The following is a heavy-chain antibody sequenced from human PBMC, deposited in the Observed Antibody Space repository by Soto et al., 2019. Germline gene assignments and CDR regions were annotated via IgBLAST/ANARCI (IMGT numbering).Heavy chain of an antibody. CDR1: GYTFTGYY. Sequence: ASVKISCKASGYTFTGYYMHWVRQAPGQGLEWMGWINPNSGGTNYAQKFQGRVTMTRDTSISTAYMELSRLRSDDTAVYYCARVDAWQQLEEFEYWGQGTLVTVSS. CDR2: INPNSGGT. J-gene: IGHJ4*02. CDR3: ARVDAWQQLEEFEY. V-gene: IGHV1-2*02. D-gene: IGHD6-13*01.